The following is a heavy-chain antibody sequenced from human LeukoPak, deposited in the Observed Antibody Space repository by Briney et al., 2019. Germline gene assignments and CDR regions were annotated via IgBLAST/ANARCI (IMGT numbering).Heavy chain of an antibody. CDR3: TRVGQGGSYYDYYFDY. CDR1: GFTFSDYA. J-gene: IGHJ4*02. CDR2: IRSKAYGGTT. Sequence: PGGSLRLSCTASGFTFSDYAMSWVRQAPGKGLEWVGFIRSKAYGGTTEYAASVKGRFTISRDDSKSIAYLQMNSLKTEDTAVYYCTRVGQGGSYYDYYFDYWGQGTLVTVSS. D-gene: IGHD1-26*01. V-gene: IGHV3-49*04.